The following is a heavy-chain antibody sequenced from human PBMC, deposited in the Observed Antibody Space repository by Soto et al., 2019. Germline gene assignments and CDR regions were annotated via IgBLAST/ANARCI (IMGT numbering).Heavy chain of an antibody. V-gene: IGHV1-18*04. J-gene: IGHJ4*02. CDR3: ARSRWDTAMVMPYYFDY. Sequence: GASVKVSCKASGYTFTSYGISWVRQAPGQGLEWMGWISAYNGNTNYAQKLQGRVTMTTDTSTSTAYMELRSLRSDDTAVYYCARSRWDTAMVMPYYFDYWGQGTQVTVSS. CDR2: ISAYNGNT. CDR1: GYTFTSYG. D-gene: IGHD5-18*01.